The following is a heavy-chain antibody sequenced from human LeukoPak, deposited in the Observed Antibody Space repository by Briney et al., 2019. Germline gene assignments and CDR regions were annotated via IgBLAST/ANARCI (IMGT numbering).Heavy chain of an antibody. Sequence: ASVKVSCKASGYTFTGYDINWVRQATGQGLEWMGWMNPNSGNTGYAQKFQGRVTMTRNTSISTAYMELSSLRSEDTAVYYCARGRGRYCSSTSCLYVRYYYYYMDVWGKGTTVTVSS. D-gene: IGHD2-2*01. CDR2: MNPNSGNT. CDR1: GYTFTGYD. J-gene: IGHJ6*03. CDR3: ARGRGRYCSSTSCLYVRYYYYYMDV. V-gene: IGHV1-8*02.